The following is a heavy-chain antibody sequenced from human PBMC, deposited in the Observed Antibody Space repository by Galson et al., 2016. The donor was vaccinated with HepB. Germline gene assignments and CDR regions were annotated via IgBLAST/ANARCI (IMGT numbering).Heavy chain of an antibody. CDR2: ISDGGDHT. D-gene: IGHD1-14*01. Sequence: SLRLSCAASGFPFGYPFIKYAMSWVRQAPGKGLEWVSVISDGGDHTDLPDSVRGRFSISRDNSKNMLYLQMNNLRAEDTAVYFCATHRTPSWTSASDYWGQGTLVTVSS. V-gene: IGHV3-23*01. J-gene: IGHJ4*02. CDR1: GFPFGYPFIKYA. CDR3: ATHRTPSWTSASDY.